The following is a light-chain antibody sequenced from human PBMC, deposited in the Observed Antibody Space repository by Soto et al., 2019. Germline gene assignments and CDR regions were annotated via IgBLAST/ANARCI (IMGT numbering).Light chain of an antibody. J-gene: IGKJ2*01. Sequence: EIVLTQSPATLSLSPGERATLSCRASQSVSSNLAWYQQKPGQAPRLLIYDASNRATGIPARFSGSGSGTDFTLTISSLEPDDFAVYYCQQRSNWSMYTFGQGTKLEIK. CDR2: DAS. CDR1: QSVSSN. V-gene: IGKV3-11*01. CDR3: QQRSNWSMYT.